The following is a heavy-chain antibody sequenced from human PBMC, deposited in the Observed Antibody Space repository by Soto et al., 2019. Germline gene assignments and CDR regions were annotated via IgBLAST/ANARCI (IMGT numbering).Heavy chain of an antibody. D-gene: IGHD3-16*01. Sequence: PSETLSLTCAVSGDSVSNDNCYWSWIRQPPGKGLEWIGYIYYSGTTNYNSYLKSRLSLSVDMSKNQSSLKLASVTAADTAVYFCARSQRGRTAFTFDYWGQGALVTVSS. CDR3: ARSQRGRTAFTFDY. CDR1: GDSVSNDNCY. J-gene: IGHJ4*02. V-gene: IGHV4-61*01. CDR2: IYYSGTT.